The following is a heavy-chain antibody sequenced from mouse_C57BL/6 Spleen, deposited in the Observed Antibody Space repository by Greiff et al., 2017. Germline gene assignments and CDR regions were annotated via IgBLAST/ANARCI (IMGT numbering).Heavy chain of an antibody. CDR3: ARRTGGSSYDYALDY. Sequence: VQLQESGPGLVAPSQSLSITCTASGFSLTSYAISWVRQPPGQGLEWLGVIWTGGGTNYNSALKSRLSISKDNSRSQVFLKMNSLQTDDTAKYCCARRTGGSSYDYALDYWGQGTSVTVSS. CDR1: GFSLTSYA. D-gene: IGHD1-1*01. J-gene: IGHJ4*01. V-gene: IGHV2-9-1*01. CDR2: IWTGGGT.